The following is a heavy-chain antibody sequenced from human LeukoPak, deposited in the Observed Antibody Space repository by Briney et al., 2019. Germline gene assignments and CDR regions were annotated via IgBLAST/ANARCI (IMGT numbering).Heavy chain of an antibody. Sequence: SVKVSCKASGGTFSDYALNWVRQAPGQGLEWMGGFIPILGTANSTQKFQDRVTITADISTNTVYMELSSLRSEDTAVYFCAGIPVFGVVLHQEPVWGKGTTVTVSS. CDR1: GGTFSDYA. V-gene: IGHV1-69*06. CDR3: AGIPVFGVVLHQEPV. CDR2: FIPILGTA. D-gene: IGHD3-3*01. J-gene: IGHJ6*04.